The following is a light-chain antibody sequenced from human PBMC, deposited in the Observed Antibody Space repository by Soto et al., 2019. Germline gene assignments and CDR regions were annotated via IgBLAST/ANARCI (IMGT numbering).Light chain of an antibody. J-gene: IGKJ1*01. CDR3: QQRYSWPQT. V-gene: IGKV3-11*01. CDR1: QSVSRT. CDR2: DAS. Sequence: EVVLTQSPATLSLSPGERANLSCRTSQSVSRTLAWYQQKSGQAPRLLIYDASNRATGIPTRFSGSGSGTDFTLTISSLEPEDFAVYYCQQRYSWPQTFGLGTKVEIK.